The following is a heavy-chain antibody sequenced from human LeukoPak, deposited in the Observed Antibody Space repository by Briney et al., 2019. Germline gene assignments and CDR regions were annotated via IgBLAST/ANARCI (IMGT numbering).Heavy chain of an antibody. CDR1: GYTFTSYY. J-gene: IGHJ4*02. Sequence: ASVKVSCKASGYTFTSYYMHWVRQAPGQGLEWLGIINPSGGSTSYAQKFQGRVTMTRDTSTSTVYMDLSSLRSEDTAVCYCARGGGSGGSCIFYWGQGTLVTVSS. CDR3: ARGGGSGGSCIFY. D-gene: IGHD2-15*01. V-gene: IGHV1-46*01. CDR2: INPSGGST.